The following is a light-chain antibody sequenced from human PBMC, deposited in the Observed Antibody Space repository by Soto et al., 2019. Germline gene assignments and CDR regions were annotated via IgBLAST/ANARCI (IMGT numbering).Light chain of an antibody. CDR3: QHYDRSLHFT. J-gene: IGKJ3*01. Sequence: EIVLTQSPGTLSLSPGERATLSCRASQSVSRDYLAWYQLKPGQAPRLLIYGASSRATGIPDRFSGSGSGTDFTLTISRLEPEDFAVYCCQHYDRSLHFTFGPGTKVDI. V-gene: IGKV3-20*01. CDR2: GAS. CDR1: QSVSRDY.